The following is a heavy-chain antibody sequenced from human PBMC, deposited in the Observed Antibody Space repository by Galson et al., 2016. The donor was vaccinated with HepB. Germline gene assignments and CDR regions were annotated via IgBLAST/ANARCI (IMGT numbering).Heavy chain of an antibody. V-gene: IGHV4-31*03. D-gene: IGHD5-18*01. CDR1: GGSISSGGYY. Sequence: TLSLTCTVSGGSISSGGYYWSWIRQHPGKGLEWIGYIHHSGSTYYNPSLESRVSISVDTSKNQFSLKLSSVTAADTAVYYCARDKNERGYSYGHFDYWGQGALVTVSS. CDR3: ARDKNERGYSYGHFDY. J-gene: IGHJ4*02. CDR2: IHHSGST.